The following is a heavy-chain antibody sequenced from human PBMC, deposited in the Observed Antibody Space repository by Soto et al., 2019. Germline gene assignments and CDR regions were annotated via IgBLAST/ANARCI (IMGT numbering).Heavy chain of an antibody. Sequence: GESVRHSHGASGFTFTHYWNHWLRQVPGEGLVWVSRIDTHRDGTSRADFVKGRFTISRDNAKNTLYMHMNSLRVEDTAIYYRGTLLEKWSQGSMVIGSS. V-gene: IGHV3-74*01. J-gene: IGHJ1*01. CDR3: GTLLEK. CDR1: GFTFTHYW. CDR2: IDTHRDGT. D-gene: IGHD3-3*02.